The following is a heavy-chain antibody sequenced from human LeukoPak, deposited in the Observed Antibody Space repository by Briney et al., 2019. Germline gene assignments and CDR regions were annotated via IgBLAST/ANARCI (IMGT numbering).Heavy chain of an antibody. CDR2: IHYGGST. J-gene: IGHJ6*03. Sequence: SETLSLTCIVSGGSINNYYWSWIRQPPGKGLEWIGYIHYGGSTNYNPSLKSRVTISVDTSKNQFSLKLTSVTAADTAVYYCARTQEAGYRSGRYDSYYYYYMDVWGKGTTVTISS. CDR1: GGSINNYY. D-gene: IGHD6-19*01. V-gene: IGHV4-59*01. CDR3: ARTQEAGYRSGRYDSYYYYYMDV.